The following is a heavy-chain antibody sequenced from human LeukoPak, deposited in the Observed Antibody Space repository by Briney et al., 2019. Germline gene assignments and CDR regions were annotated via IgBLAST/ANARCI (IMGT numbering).Heavy chain of an antibody. D-gene: IGHD3-16*01. Sequence: PGGSLRLSCVASGFSLTIYGMLWVRQAPGKGLQWVAFMRSDGTSKYYGDSVEGRFTISRDNSKSTLYLLMNSLSAEDTGIYYCAKDRPIKGGFDPWGQGTPVTVSS. CDR3: AKDRPIKGGFDP. J-gene: IGHJ5*02. V-gene: IGHV3-30*02. CDR2: MRSDGTSK. CDR1: GFSLTIYG.